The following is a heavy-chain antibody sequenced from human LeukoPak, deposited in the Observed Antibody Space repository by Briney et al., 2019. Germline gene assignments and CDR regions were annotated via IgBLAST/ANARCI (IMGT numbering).Heavy chain of an antibody. J-gene: IGHJ5*02. CDR1: GFTFSSYA. D-gene: IGHD3-22*01. CDR2: ISGSGGST. Sequence: PGGSLRLSCAASGFTFSSYAMSWVRQAPGKGLEWVPAISGSGGSTYYADSVKGRFTISRDNSKNTLYLQMNSLRAEDTAVYYCAKERDYYDSSGYYNGGFDPWGQGTLVTVSS. V-gene: IGHV3-23*01. CDR3: AKERDYYDSSGYYNGGFDP.